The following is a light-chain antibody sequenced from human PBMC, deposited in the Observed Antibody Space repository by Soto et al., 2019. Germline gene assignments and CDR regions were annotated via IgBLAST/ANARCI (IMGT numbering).Light chain of an antibody. CDR2: DAS. J-gene: IGKJ4*01. Sequence: VMTQSPATLSVSPGDRVTLSCRASQTVHTNLAWFQQKPGQAPKLLIYDASNRATGIPARFSGSGSGTDFTLTISSLEPEDFAVYYCQQRSNWQGATFGGGTKVDIK. V-gene: IGKV3D-11*02. CDR1: QTVHTN. CDR3: QQRSNWQGAT.